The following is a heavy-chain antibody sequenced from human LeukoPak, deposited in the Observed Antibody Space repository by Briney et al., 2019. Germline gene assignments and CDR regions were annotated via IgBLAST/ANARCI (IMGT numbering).Heavy chain of an antibody. CDR3: ARSSYSSSSSV. CDR1: GFTFSGFW. V-gene: IGHV3-7*03. Sequence: GGXLXLSXXVXGFTFSGFWMSWSRQAPGKGLEWVASINSDGSEGYYADVVKGRFTISRDNAKNSLYLQINSLRAEDTAVYYCARSSYSSSSSVWGQGTMVTVSS. CDR2: INSDGSEG. D-gene: IGHD6-6*01. J-gene: IGHJ3*01.